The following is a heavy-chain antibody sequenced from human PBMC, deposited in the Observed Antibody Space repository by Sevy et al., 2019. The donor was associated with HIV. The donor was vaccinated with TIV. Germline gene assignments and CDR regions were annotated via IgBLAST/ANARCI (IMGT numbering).Heavy chain of an antibody. D-gene: IGHD5-18*01. Sequence: GGSLRLSCAASGFTFSNAWMNWVRQAPGKGLEWVGLIKSKTDGGTTEYAAPVKGRFTISRDDSKNTLYLQMNSLKTEDTAVYYCSTDRGGYGYIIDYWGQGSLVTVSS. CDR3: STDRGGYGYIIDY. J-gene: IGHJ4*02. V-gene: IGHV3-15*07. CDR2: IKSKTDGGTT. CDR1: GFTFSNAW.